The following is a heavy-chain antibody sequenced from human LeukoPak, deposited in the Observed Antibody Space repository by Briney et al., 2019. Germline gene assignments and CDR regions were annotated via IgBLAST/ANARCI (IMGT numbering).Heavy chain of an antibody. V-gene: IGHV1-8*01. J-gene: IGHJ5*02. Sequence: ASVKVSCKASGYTFTSYDINWVRQATGQGLEWMGWMNPNSGNTGYAQKFQGRVTMTRNTSISTAYMEPSSLRSGDTAVYYCARGLRFLEWLLSWFDPWGQGTLVTVSS. CDR1: GYTFTSYD. CDR2: MNPNSGNT. CDR3: ARGLRFLEWLLSWFDP. D-gene: IGHD3-3*01.